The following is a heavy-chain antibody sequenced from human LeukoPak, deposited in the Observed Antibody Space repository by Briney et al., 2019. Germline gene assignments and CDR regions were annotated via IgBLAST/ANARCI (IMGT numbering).Heavy chain of an antibody. CDR2: IYHSGST. CDR3: ARTQLAYYYYMDV. D-gene: IGHD5-18*01. V-gene: IGHV4-38-2*01. Sequence: PSETLSLTCAVSGSSISSGYYWGWIRQPPGKGLEWIGSIYHSGSTYYNPSLKGRVTILVDTSKNQFSLKLSSVTAADTAVYYCARTQLAYYYYMDVWGKGTSVTVSS. J-gene: IGHJ6*03. CDR1: GSSISSGYY.